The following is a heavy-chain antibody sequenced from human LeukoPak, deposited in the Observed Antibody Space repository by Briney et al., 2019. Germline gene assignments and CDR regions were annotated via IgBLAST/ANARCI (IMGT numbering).Heavy chain of an antibody. V-gene: IGHV1-18*01. CDR3: ARERTVTVSRYYYGMDV. J-gene: IGHJ6*02. CDR2: ISAYNGNT. Sequence: ASVKVSCKASGYTFTSYGISWVRQAPGQGLEWMGWISAYNGNTNYAQKLQGRVTMTTDTSTSTAYMELRSLRFDDTAVYYCARERTVTVSRYYYGMDVWGQGTTVTVSS. CDR1: GYTFTSYG. D-gene: IGHD4-4*01.